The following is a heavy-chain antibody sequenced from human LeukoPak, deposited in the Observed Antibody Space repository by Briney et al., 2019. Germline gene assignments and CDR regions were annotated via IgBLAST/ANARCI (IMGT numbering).Heavy chain of an antibody. J-gene: IGHJ6*02. Sequence: GGSLRLSCAASGFTLSNYWMHWVRQAPGKGLVWVSRINGDGSSSYHADSVKGRFTISRDNAKNTLDLQMNSLRAEDTAVYYCARQASYGMDVWGQGTTVTVSS. CDR1: GFTLSNYW. V-gene: IGHV3-74*01. CDR3: ARQASYGMDV. CDR2: INGDGSSS.